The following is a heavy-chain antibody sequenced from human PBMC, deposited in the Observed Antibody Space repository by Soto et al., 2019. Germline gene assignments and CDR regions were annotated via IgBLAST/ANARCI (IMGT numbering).Heavy chain of an antibody. CDR2: ITPDNGNT. CDR1: GYNFVTFG. CDR3: ARLAPCGGGTGYSLPLDL. Sequence: QVQLLQSGAEVKQPGASVKVSCKASGYNFVTFGVSWVRQAPGRGLEWMGWITPDNGNTNYAQNCQGRAIMTTDTSTSTAYMEVRSLRADDAAVYYCARLAPCGGGTGYSLPLDLWGQGALVTVSS. V-gene: IGHV1-18*01. D-gene: IGHD2-15*01. J-gene: IGHJ5*02.